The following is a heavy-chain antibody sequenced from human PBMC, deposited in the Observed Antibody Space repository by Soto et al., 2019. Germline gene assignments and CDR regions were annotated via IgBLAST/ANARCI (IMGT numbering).Heavy chain of an antibody. J-gene: IGHJ5*02. V-gene: IGHV3-23*01. CDR3: AKGKSENGVDWLDP. CDR2: VRGNSYGA. CDR1: GFMFENYA. D-gene: IGHD2-8*01. Sequence: GGALRLSCAASGFMFENYAMIWVRQAPGKGLEWVATVRGNSYGAYYADSVRGRFIISRDNSKNTMSLQLNSLRDDDTAIYYCAKGKSENGVDWLDPWGPGTLVTVSS.